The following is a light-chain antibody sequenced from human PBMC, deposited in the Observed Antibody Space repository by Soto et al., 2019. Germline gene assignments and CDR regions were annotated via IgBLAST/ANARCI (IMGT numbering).Light chain of an antibody. V-gene: IGLV2-14*01. J-gene: IGLJ1*01. CDR1: NSYIGTYNY. Sequence: ALTRPGSVCGSLGESITLASTGSNSYIGTYNYVSWYQQLPGKAPKLVISEVSNRPSGISGRFSGSKSGNAASLTISGLQAEDEATYYCSSYTSTRTLLVCAPGTKVTVL. CDR3: SSYTSTRTLLV. CDR2: EVS.